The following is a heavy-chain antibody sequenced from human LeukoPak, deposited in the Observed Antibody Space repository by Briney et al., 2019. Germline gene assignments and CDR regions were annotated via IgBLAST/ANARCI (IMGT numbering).Heavy chain of an antibody. V-gene: IGHV3-21*01. CDR3: ARDTFYYDSSGLDY. D-gene: IGHD3-22*01. J-gene: IGHJ4*02. CDR2: ISSSTSYI. Sequence: PGGSLRLSCAASGFTFSRYSMNWVRQAPGKGLEWVSSISSSTSYIYYADSVKGRFTISRDNAKNSLYLQMNSLRAEDTAVYYCARDTFYYDSSGLDYWGQGTLVTVSS. CDR1: GFTFSRYS.